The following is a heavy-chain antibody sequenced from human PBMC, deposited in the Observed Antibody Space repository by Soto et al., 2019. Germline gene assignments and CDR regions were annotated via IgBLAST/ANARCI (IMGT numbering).Heavy chain of an antibody. CDR2: IYYSGST. D-gene: IGHD3-22*01. V-gene: IGHV4-30-4*01. Sequence: PSETLSLTCTVSGGSISSGDYYWSWIRQPPGKGLEWIGYIYYSGSTYYNPSLKSRVTISVDTSKNQFSLKLSSVTAADTAVYYCARIGSSGYFFDYWGQGTMVTVYS. CDR3: ARIGSSGYFFDY. CDR1: GGSISSGDYY. J-gene: IGHJ4*02.